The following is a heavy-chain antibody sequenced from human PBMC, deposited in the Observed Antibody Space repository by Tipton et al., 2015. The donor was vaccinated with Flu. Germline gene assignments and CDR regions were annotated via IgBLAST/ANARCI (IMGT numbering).Heavy chain of an antibody. J-gene: IGHJ5*02. D-gene: IGHD4-11*01. CDR2: VSRTGST. CDR1: GDSISSDFY. CDR3: ARRDYSNYVSDPKSWFDP. V-gene: IGHV4-38-2*01. Sequence: LRLSCAVSGDSISSDFYWAWIRQFPGKGLEWIGTVSRTGSTIYNSSLKSRVPISIDTSKNQFSLNMRSVTAADMAVYYCARRDYSNYVSDPKSWFDPWGQGTLVAVSS.